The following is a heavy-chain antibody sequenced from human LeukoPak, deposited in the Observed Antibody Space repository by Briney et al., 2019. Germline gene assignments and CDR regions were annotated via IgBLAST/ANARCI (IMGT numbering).Heavy chain of an antibody. D-gene: IGHD4-23*01. CDR3: ARETTVVTPGRNNWFDP. CDR1: GGSISSGDYY. V-gene: IGHV4-30-4*01. J-gene: IGHJ5*02. Sequence: PSETLSLTCTVSGGSISSGDYYWSWIRQPPGKGLERIGYIYYSGSTYYNPSLKSRVTISVDTSKNQFSLKLSSVTAADTAVYYCARETTVVTPGRNNWFDPWGQGTLVTVSS. CDR2: IYYSGST.